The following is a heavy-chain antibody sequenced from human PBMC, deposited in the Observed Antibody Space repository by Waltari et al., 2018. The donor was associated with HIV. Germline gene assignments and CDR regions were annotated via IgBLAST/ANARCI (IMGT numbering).Heavy chain of an antibody. V-gene: IGHV3-30*16. CDR3: GSSGYYIDY. D-gene: IGHD3-22*01. CDR1: GFTFGSYA. J-gene: IGHJ4*02. Sequence: VQLVESGGGVVQPGRSLRLPCAASGFTFGSYAMQWVRQAPGKGLGWVAVISYDGSNNYYADLVKGRFTISRDNSKNTLYLQMNSLGPEDTAVYYAGSSGYYIDYWGQGTLVTVSS. CDR2: ISYDGSNN.